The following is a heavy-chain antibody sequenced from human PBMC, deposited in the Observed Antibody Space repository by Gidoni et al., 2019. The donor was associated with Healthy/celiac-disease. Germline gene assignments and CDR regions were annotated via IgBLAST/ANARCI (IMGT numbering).Heavy chain of an antibody. CDR1: GFTFSSYA. CDR2: ISGSGGST. V-gene: IGHV3-23*01. D-gene: IGHD1-26*01. J-gene: IGHJ4*02. Sequence: EVQLLESGGGLVQPGWSLRLSCAASGFTFSSYAMSWVRQAPGKGLEWVSAISGSGGSTYYADSVKGRFTISRDNSKNTLYLQMNSLRAEDTAVYYCAKLYSGSYYPSHYFDYWGQGTLVTVSS. CDR3: AKLYSGSYYPSHYFDY.